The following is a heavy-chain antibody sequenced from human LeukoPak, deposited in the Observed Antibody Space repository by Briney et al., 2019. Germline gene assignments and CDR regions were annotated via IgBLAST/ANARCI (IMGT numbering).Heavy chain of an antibody. CDR3: ATKTSYGDRYFDY. CDR1: GFTFSSYW. J-gene: IGHJ4*02. V-gene: IGHV3-7*03. Sequence: GGSLRLSCATSGFTFSSYWMSWVRQAPGKGLEWVANIKQDGSEKYYVDSVKGRFTISRDNSKNTLYLQMSSLRAEDTAIYYCATKTSYGDRYFDYWGQGTLVTVSS. CDR2: IKQDGSEK. D-gene: IGHD4-17*01.